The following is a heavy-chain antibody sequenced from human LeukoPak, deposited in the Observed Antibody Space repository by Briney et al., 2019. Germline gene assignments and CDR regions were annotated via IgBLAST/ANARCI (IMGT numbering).Heavy chain of an antibody. Sequence: GGSLRLSCAASGFTFSSYAMHWVRQAPGKGLEWVAVISYDGSNKYYADSVKGRFTISRDNSKNTLYLQMNSLRAEDTAVYYCARTEYYYGSGSGDYSGQGTLVTVSS. J-gene: IGHJ4*02. CDR1: GFTFSSYA. D-gene: IGHD3-10*01. CDR2: ISYDGSNK. CDR3: ARTEYYYGSGSGDY. V-gene: IGHV3-30*01.